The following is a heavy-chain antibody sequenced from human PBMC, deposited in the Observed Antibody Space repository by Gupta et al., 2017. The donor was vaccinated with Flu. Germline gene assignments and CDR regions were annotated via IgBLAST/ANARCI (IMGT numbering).Heavy chain of an antibody. CDR2: INPSGGST. D-gene: IGHD2-21*02. V-gene: IGHV1-46*01. J-gene: IGHJ4*02. CDR1: GYTFTSYY. Sequence: QVQLVQSGAEVKKPGASVKVSCKASGYTFTSYYMHWVRQAPGQGLEWMGIINPSGGSTSYAQKFQGRVTMTRDTSTSTVYMELSSLRSEDTAVYYCARDKTVVTPSYYFDYWGQGTLVTVSS. CDR3: ARDKTVVTPSYYFDY.